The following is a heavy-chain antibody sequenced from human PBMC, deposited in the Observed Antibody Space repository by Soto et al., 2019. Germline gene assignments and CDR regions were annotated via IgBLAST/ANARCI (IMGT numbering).Heavy chain of an antibody. J-gene: IGHJ3*02. CDR3: ARPQDSSGYYYVNDAFDI. CDR1: GFTFSSYS. Sequence: GGSLRLSCAASGFTFSSYSMNWVRQAPGKGLEWVSSISSSSSYIYYADSVKGRFTISRDNAKNSLYLQMNSLRAEDTAVYYCARPQDSSGYYYVNDAFDIWGQGTMGTVSS. V-gene: IGHV3-21*01. D-gene: IGHD3-22*01. CDR2: ISSSSSYI.